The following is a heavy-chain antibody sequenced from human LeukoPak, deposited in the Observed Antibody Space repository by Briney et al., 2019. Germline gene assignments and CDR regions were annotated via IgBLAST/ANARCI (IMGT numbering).Heavy chain of an antibody. J-gene: IGHJ5*02. Sequence: ASVKVSCKASGYTFTGYYMHWVRQAPGQGLEWMGRINPNGGGTNYAQKFQGRVTMTRDTSISTAYMELSRLRSDDTAVYYCARAYCSGGSCYWADWFDPWGQGTLVTVSS. V-gene: IGHV1-2*06. CDR3: ARAYCSGGSCYWADWFDP. CDR1: GYTFTGYY. CDR2: INPNGGGT. D-gene: IGHD2-15*01.